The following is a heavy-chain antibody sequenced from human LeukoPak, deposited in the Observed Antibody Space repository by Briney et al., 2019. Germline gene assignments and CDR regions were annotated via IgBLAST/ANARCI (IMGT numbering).Heavy chain of an antibody. CDR1: GGSTSTYF. Sequence: QVQLQESGPGLVKPSETLSLPCSVSGGSTSTYFWSWLWQPPGKGLEWIGYLNYRETTDYNPSLKSRVTISVDVSKNQFSLRLSSVTAADTAVYYCVRCGGLRTSQYYNMEVWGQGTSVTVSS. CDR2: LNYRETT. V-gene: IGHV4-59*01. J-gene: IGHJ6*03. D-gene: IGHD2-8*01. CDR3: VRCGGLRTSQYYNMEV.